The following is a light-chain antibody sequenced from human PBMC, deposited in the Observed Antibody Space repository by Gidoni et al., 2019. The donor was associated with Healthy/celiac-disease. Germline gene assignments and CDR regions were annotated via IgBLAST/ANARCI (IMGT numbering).Light chain of an antibody. V-gene: IGKV3-11*01. CDR1: QSVSSY. CDR3: QQRSNWWT. CDR2: DAS. J-gene: IGKJ1*01. Sequence: EIVLTQSPATLSLSPRERATLSCRASQSVSSYLAWYQQKPGQAPRLLIYDASNRATGIPARFSCSGSGTDFTLTISSLDPEDFAVYYCQQRSNWWTFGQGTKVEIK.